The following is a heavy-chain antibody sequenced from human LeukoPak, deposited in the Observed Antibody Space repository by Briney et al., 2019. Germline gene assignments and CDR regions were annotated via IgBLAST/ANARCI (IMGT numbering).Heavy chain of an antibody. J-gene: IGHJ4*02. V-gene: IGHV4-34*01. CDR3: ARGGFYCGGDCYVDY. D-gene: IGHD2-21*02. Sequence: SETLSLTCAVYGGSFSPYCWSWIRQPPGKGLEWIGEINHSGSTNYNPSLKSRVTISVDTSKNQFSLRLSSVTAADTAVYYCARGGFYCGGDCYVDYWGQGTLVTVSS. CDR2: INHSGST. CDR1: GGSFSPYC.